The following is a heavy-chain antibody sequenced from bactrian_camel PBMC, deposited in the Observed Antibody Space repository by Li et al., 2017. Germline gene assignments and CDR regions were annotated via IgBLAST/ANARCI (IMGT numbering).Heavy chain of an antibody. CDR1: GITISEYA. V-gene: IGHV3S42*01. CDR2: IDTDGHDVS. CDR3: TRDRGLAVPAGSFDY. Sequence: VQLVESGGDSVQVGGSLRLSCTVSGITISEYAMAWFRQAPGKEREGVAAIDTDGHDVSRYAHSVKGRFTISLDTAKNTLYLQMNSLKPEDTAMYYCTRDRGLAVPAGSFDYWAQGTQVTVS. D-gene: IGHD6*01. J-gene: IGHJ6*01.